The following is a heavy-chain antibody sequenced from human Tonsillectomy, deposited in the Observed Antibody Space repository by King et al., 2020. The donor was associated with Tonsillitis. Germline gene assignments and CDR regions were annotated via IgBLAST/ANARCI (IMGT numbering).Heavy chain of an antibody. CDR3: AKELYDGYDYYVMDV. V-gene: IGHV3-9*01. CDR1: GFTFDDYA. Sequence: QLVQSGGGLVQPGRSLRLSCAASGFTFDDYAMHWVRQAPGKGLEWVSGISWNSGSIGYADSVKGRFTISRDNAKNSLYLQMNSLRAKDTALYYCAKELYDGYDYYVMDVWGQGTTVTVSS. D-gene: IGHD5/OR15-5a*01. CDR2: ISWNSGSI. J-gene: IGHJ6*02.